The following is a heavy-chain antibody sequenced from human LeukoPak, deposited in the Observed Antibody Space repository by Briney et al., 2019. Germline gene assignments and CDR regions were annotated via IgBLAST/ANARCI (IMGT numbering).Heavy chain of an antibody. V-gene: IGHV1-69*04. J-gene: IGHJ4*02. CDR1: GGTFSSYA. CDR2: IIPILGIA. Sequence: SVKVSCKASGGTFSSYAISWVRQAPGQGLEWMGRIIPILGIANYAQKFQGRVTITADESTSTAYMELRSLRSDDTAVYYCAREAPGRLPYIDYWGQGTLVTVSS. CDR3: AREAPGRLPYIDY. D-gene: IGHD5-12*01.